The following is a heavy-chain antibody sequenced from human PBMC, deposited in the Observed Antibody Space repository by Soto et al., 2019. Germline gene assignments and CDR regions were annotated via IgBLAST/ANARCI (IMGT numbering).Heavy chain of an antibody. CDR1: GFTFSDYY. CDR2: ISGTSDSI. V-gene: IGHV3-11*06. CDR3: ARVAVITAAGTSGY. D-gene: IGHD6-13*01. J-gene: IGHJ4*02. Sequence: GGSLRLSCAASGFTFSDYYMSWIRQVPGKGLEWVAYISGTSDSIPYADSVKGRFTISRDNAKNSLYLQMNSLRAEDTAVYYCARVAVITAAGTSGYWGQGTLVTVSS.